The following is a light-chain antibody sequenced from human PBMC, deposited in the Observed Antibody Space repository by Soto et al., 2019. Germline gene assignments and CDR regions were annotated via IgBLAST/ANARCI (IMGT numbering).Light chain of an antibody. CDR2: GAS. V-gene: IGKV1-39*01. CDR1: QSLSSF. J-gene: IGKJ1*01. CDR3: QQSHSAWT. Sequence: DIQMTQSPSSLSASVGDRVTLTCRASQSLSSFLNWYQQKPGKAPKVLIYGASSLQTGVPSRFSGSGSGTDFTLTISSLQPEDSATYYCQQSHSAWTFGQGTKVEI.